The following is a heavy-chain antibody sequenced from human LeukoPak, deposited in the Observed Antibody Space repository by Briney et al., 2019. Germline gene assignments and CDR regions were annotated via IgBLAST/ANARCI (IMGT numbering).Heavy chain of an antibody. V-gene: IGHV3-21*01. CDR3: ARDRVGTIYYYMDV. CDR1: GFTFSSYW. J-gene: IGHJ6*03. Sequence: GGSLRLSCAASGFTFSSYWMSWVRQAPGKGLEWVSSISSSSSYIYYADSVKGRFTISRDNAKNSLYLQMNSLRAEDTAVYYCARDRVGTIYYYMDVWGKGTTVTVSS. CDR2: ISSSSSYI. D-gene: IGHD1-7*01.